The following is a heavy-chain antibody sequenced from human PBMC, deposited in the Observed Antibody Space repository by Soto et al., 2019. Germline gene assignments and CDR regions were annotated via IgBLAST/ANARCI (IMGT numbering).Heavy chain of an antibody. V-gene: IGHV3-30*18. CDR1: GFTFSTYG. CDR3: TKGADAFDV. CDR2: ISNDESNK. Sequence: QVQLVESGGGVVQPGRSLRLSCAASGFTFSTYGMHWVRQAPGKGLEWVAFISNDESNKYYADSVKGRFTISRDNSKNTLYLQMTSLRAEDTAGYYCTKGADAFDVWGQGTMVTVSS. J-gene: IGHJ3*01.